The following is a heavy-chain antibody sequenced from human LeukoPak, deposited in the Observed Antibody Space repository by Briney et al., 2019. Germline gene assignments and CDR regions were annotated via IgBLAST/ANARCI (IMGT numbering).Heavy chain of an antibody. D-gene: IGHD3-9*01. CDR1: EFPFSSYV. Sequence: PGGSLRLSCEISEFPFSSYVMSWVRQAPGKGLEWIAYINHNAEMIFYPDFVKGRFTISRDNAKNSLYLQMNALRDEDTAIYYCARDHDWAFDLWGQGTLVTVSS. CDR3: ARDHDWAFDL. V-gene: IGHV3-48*02. CDR2: INHNAEMI. J-gene: IGHJ4*02.